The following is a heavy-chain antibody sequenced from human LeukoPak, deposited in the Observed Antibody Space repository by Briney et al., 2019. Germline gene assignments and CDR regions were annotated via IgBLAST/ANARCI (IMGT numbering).Heavy chain of an antibody. CDR3: AREGTAASDTNWFDP. Sequence: ASVKVSCKASGYTFTGYFIHWVRQAPGQGLEWMGWINPNSGDTKYAQKFQDRVTMTRDTSTSTAYMELSSLESDDTAVYYCAREGTAASDTNWFDPWGQGTLAIVSS. CDR1: GYTFTGYF. D-gene: IGHD6-13*01. V-gene: IGHV1-2*02. CDR2: INPNSGDT. J-gene: IGHJ5*02.